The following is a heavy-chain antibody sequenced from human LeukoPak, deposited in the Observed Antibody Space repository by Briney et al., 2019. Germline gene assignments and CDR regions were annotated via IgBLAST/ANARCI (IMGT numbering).Heavy chain of an antibody. D-gene: IGHD3-22*01. CDR3: ARAAYDSSGYLTL. CDR1: GFTFSSNG. J-gene: IGHJ4*02. Sequence: GGSLRLSCAASGFTFSSNGMHWVRQAPGKGLEWVAVIWYDGTNKYYADSVKGRFTISRDNSKNTLYLQMNSLRSEDTALYYCARAAYDSSGYLTLWGQGTLVTVSS. V-gene: IGHV3-33*01. CDR2: IWYDGTNK.